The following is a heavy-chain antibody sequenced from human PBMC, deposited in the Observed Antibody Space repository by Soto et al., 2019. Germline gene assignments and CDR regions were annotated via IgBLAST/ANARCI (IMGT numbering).Heavy chain of an antibody. V-gene: IGHV1-69*12. Sequence: QVQLVQSGAEVKKPGSSVKVSCKASGGTFSSYAISWVRQAPGQGLEWMGGIIPIFGTTNYAQKFQGRVTITAHESTSTAYMALSSLRSEDTAMYYCARVVTVVKSFHYWYFDRWGRGPLVTVSS. J-gene: IGHJ2*01. CDR1: GGTFSSYA. D-gene: IGHD2-15*01. CDR2: IIPIFGTT. CDR3: ARVVTVVKSFHYWYFDR.